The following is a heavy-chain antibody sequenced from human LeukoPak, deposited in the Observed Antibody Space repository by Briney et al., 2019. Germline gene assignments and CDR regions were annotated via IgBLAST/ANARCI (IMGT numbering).Heavy chain of an antibody. Sequence: GASVKVSCKASGGTFSSYAISWVRQAPGQGLEWMGRIIPILGIANYAQKFQGRVTITADKSTSTAYMELSSLRSEDTAVYYCARDPGYYDSSGYPDYWGQGTLVTVSS. CDR2: IIPILGIA. J-gene: IGHJ4*02. V-gene: IGHV1-69*04. CDR1: GGTFSSYA. CDR3: ARDPGYYDSSGYPDY. D-gene: IGHD3-22*01.